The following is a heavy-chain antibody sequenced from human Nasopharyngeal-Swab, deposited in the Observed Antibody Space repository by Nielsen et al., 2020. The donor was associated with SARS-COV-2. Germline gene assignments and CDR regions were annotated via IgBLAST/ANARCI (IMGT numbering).Heavy chain of an antibody. CDR2: INSDGSST. CDR3: ARDLGGFGGY. CDR1: GFTFSSYW. J-gene: IGHJ4*02. V-gene: IGHV3-74*01. D-gene: IGHD4-23*01. Sequence: GESLKISCAASGFTFSSYWMHWVRQAPGKGLVWVSRINSDGSSTNYAESVKGRFTISRDNVKNMLYLQMNNLRPEDTAVYYCARDLGGFGGYWGQGTLATVSS.